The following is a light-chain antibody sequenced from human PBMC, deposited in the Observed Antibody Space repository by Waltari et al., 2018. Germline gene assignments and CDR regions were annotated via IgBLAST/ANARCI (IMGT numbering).Light chain of an antibody. CDR1: QGITSD. V-gene: IGKV1-NL1*01. Sequence: DIQMTQSPSSLSASVGDRVTITCRASQGITSDLAWYQQRPGETPKLLIYEASSLQSGIPSRFSGSGSGTDFTLTISSLQSEDFATYYCQHYSSTPPTFGQGTKVEIK. CDR2: EAS. J-gene: IGKJ1*01. CDR3: QHYSSTPPT.